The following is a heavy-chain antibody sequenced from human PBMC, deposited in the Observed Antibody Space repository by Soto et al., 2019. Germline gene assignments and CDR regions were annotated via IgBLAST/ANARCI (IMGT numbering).Heavy chain of an antibody. V-gene: IGHV4-59*01. Sequence: SSTLSLTCTVSGGSISSYYWSWIRQPPGKGLEWIGYIYYSWDTNYNPSLKSRVTMSVETSKHQFSLKLSSATAADTAVYYCARASSSGYYYSMDVWGKGTTVTVSS. CDR1: GGSISSYY. CDR2: IYYSWDT. J-gene: IGHJ6*03. CDR3: ARASSSGYYYSMDV. D-gene: IGHD6-19*01.